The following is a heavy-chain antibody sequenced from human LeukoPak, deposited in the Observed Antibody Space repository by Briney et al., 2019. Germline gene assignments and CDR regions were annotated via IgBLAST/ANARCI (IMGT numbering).Heavy chain of an antibody. J-gene: IGHJ5*02. CDR3: ARDTFGAAARNWFDP. CDR2: IYHSGST. V-gene: IGHV4-38-2*02. Sequence: SETLSLTCTVSGYSISSGYYWGWIRQPPGKGLEWIGSIYHSGSTYYNPSLKSRVTISVDTSKNQFSLKLSSVTAADTAVYYCARDTFGAAARNWFDPWGQGTLVNVSS. CDR1: GYSISSGYY. D-gene: IGHD3-16*01.